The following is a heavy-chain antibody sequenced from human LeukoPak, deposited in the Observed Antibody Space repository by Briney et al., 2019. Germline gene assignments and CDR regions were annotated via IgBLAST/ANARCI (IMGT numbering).Heavy chain of an antibody. CDR3: AKATRGYSYFDY. J-gene: IGHJ4*02. CDR1: GFTFSSYA. CDR2: ISGSGGST. V-gene: IGHV3-23*01. Sequence: GGSLRLSCAASGFTFSSYAMSWVRQAPGKGLEWVSAISGSGGSTYWADSVKGRFTISRDNSKNTLYLQMNSLRAEDTAVYYCAKATRGYSYFDYWGQGTLVTVSS. D-gene: IGHD5-18*01.